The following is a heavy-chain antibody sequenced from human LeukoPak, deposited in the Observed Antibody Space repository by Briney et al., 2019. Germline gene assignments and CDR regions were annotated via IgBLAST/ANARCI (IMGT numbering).Heavy chain of an antibody. Sequence: GASVKVSCKTSGYSFTAFYIHWVRQAPGQGLEWMGWIHPRRGDTNYAQKFQGRVTMTRDTSISTAYLDLSSLRSDDTAVYYCARDPFNTYYYDPWGQGTLVTVSS. D-gene: IGHD3-22*01. J-gene: IGHJ4*02. CDR2: IHPRRGDT. V-gene: IGHV1-2*02. CDR1: GYSFTAFY. CDR3: ARDPFNTYYYDP.